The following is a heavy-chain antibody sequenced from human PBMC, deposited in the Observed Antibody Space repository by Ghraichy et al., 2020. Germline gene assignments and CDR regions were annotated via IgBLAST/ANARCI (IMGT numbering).Heavy chain of an antibody. CDR3: ATFPDDFWSGYQNYYYYGMDV. D-gene: IGHD3-3*01. V-gene: IGHV1-24*01. Sequence: ASVKVSCKVSGYTLTELSMHWVRQAPGKGLEWMGGFDPEDGETIYAQKFQGRVTMTEDTSTDTAYMELSSLRSEDTAVYYCATFPDDFWSGYQNYYYYGMDVWGQGTTVTVSS. CDR2: FDPEDGET. CDR1: GYTLTELS. J-gene: IGHJ6*02.